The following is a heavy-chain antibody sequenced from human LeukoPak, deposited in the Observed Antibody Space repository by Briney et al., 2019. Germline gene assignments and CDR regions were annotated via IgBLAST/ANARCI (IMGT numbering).Heavy chain of an antibody. CDR1: GFTFSGYW. J-gene: IGHJ3*02. CDR2: INSNGSST. Sequence: GGSLRLSCAASGFTFSGYWMHWVRQAPGKGLVWVSRINSNGSSTSYADSVKGRFTISRDNAKNTLYLQMNSLRAEDTAVYYCARGGRYSNAAFDIWGQGTMVTVSS. D-gene: IGHD5-18*01. V-gene: IGHV3-74*01. CDR3: ARGGRYSNAAFDI.